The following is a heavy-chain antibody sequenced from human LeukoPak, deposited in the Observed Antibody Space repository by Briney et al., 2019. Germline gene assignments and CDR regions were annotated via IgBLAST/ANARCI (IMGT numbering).Heavy chain of an antibody. V-gene: IGHV4-4*02. CDR3: TREDRPFCPFAY. J-gene: IGHJ4*02. CDR1: GGSIDIANY. D-gene: IGHD3-22*01. CDR2: ISHDGTT. Sequence: SETLSLTYGVSGGSIDIANYWSWVRQAPGKGLEWIGEISHDGTTNYNPSLRSRVAMSLDRANNQFSLSLTSVTAADTAVYYCTREDRPFCPFAYWGQGVLVTVSS.